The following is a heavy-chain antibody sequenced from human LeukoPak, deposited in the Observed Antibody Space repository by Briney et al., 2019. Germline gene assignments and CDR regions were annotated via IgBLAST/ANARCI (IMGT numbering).Heavy chain of an antibody. J-gene: IGHJ5*02. CDR3: AKGGIAVAGTWFDP. D-gene: IGHD6-19*01. CDR2: ISWNGGNI. Sequence: GGSLRLSCAASRFTFDDYAMHWVRQAPGKGLEWVSGISWNGGNIGYADSVKGRFIISRDNARNSLYLQMNSLRAEDMALYYCAKGGIAVAGTWFDPWGQGTLVTVSS. CDR1: RFTFDDYA. V-gene: IGHV3-9*03.